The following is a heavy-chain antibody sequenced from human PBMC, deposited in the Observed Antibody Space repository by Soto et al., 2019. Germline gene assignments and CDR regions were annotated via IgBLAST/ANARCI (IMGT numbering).Heavy chain of an antibody. CDR2: VYYRGNN. CDR1: GGTINSGSYC. D-gene: IGHD5-12*01. V-gene: IGHV4-39*01. Sequence: ASLTQCLTCTVSGGTINSGSYCWGCIRQPPGKGLEWIGTVYYRGNNYHNPSLQSRLTLSADTSKNQFSLKLTSATAADTAVYNCASQWLQFEGFDSWALGTLVTVSS. J-gene: IGHJ4*02. CDR3: ASQWLQFEGFDS.